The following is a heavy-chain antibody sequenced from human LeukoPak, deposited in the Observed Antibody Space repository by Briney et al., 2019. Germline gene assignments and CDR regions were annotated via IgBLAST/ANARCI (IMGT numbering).Heavy chain of an antibody. CDR2: MYYSGST. J-gene: IGHJ4*02. D-gene: IGHD5-18*01. Sequence: SETLSLTCTVSGGSMSSSNYYWGWIRQPPGKGLEWIGSMYYSGSTNYNPSLKSRVTISEDKSKNQFSLKLTSVTAADTAVYYCRIRGYSYVLDYWGQGTLVTVSS. CDR3: RIRGYSYVLDY. CDR1: GGSMSSSNYY. V-gene: IGHV4-39*07.